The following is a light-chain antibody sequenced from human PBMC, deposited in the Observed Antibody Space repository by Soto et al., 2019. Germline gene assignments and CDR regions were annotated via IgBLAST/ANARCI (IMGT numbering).Light chain of an antibody. J-gene: IGKJ4*01. CDR2: GAS. CDR1: QSITRY. Sequence: DIQMTQSPSSLSASVGDRYTITCRARQSITRYLNWNQQKAGKAPKVLIYGASSLQSGVPSMCSVSGSGTDFNLTISGLQPEDSASFYCQQTSIAPLTFGGGTKVEIK. V-gene: IGKV1-39*01. CDR3: QQTSIAPLT.